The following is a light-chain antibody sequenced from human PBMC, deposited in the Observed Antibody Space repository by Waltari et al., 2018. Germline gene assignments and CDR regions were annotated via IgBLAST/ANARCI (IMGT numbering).Light chain of an antibody. J-gene: IGLJ3*02. CDR1: SSAIGRSDI. Sequence: QSALTQPAAVSGSPGQSVTISCIGASSAIGRSDIVSWYQQHPGKAPKLVISDVTKRPSGVSDRFSGSKSGDTASLTISGLQSEDEADYYCCSYAGNDVWVFGGGTRLTVL. CDR3: CSYAGNDVWV. V-gene: IGLV2-23*02. CDR2: DVT.